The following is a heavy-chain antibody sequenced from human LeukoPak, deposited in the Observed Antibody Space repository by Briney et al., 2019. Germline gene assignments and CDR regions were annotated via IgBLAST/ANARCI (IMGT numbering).Heavy chain of an antibody. CDR2: IFYSGST. Sequence: SETLSLTCTASDDSISNYYWSWIRQPPGKGLEWIGYIFYSGSTSYNPSLKSRVTISVDTSKNQFSLKLSSVTAADTAVYYCARDRYVGGSVGAAGFDPWGQGTLVTVSS. CDR1: DDSISNYY. D-gene: IGHD1-26*01. V-gene: IGHV4-59*12. J-gene: IGHJ5*02. CDR3: ARDRYVGGSVGAAGFDP.